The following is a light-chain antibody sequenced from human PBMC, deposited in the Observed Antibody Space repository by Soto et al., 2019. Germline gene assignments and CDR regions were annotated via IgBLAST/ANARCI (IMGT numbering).Light chain of an antibody. J-gene: IGKJ3*01. CDR1: QSVSIS. CDR3: QQRSNWPQVT. CDR2: DAT. V-gene: IGKV3-11*01. Sequence: EIVLTQSPATLSLSPGERATLSCRASQSVSISLAWYQQKPGQAPRLLIHDATNRATGIPARFSGSGSGTDFTLTIRRLEPEDFAIYYCQQRSNWPQVTFGPGTKVDIK.